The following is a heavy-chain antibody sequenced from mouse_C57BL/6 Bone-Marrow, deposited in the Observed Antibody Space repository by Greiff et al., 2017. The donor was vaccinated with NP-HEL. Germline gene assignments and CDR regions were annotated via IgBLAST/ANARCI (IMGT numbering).Heavy chain of an antibody. J-gene: IGHJ1*03. CDR2: IDPENGDT. CDR1: GFNIKDDY. V-gene: IGHV14-4*01. D-gene: IGHD1-1*01. Sequence: DVKLQESGAELVRPGASVKLSCTASGFNIKDDYMHWVKQRPEQGLEWIGWIDPENGDTEYASKFQGKATITADTSSNTAYLQLSSLTSEDTAVYYCTTSIYYYGSSYWYFDVWGTGTTVTVSS. CDR3: TTSIYYYGSSYWYFDV.